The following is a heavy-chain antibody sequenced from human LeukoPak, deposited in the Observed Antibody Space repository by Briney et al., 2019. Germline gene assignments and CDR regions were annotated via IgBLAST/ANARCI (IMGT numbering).Heavy chain of an antibody. CDR2: INPKSGGT. J-gene: IGHJ6*02. Sequence: GASVTVSCKSSGYTFTGYFIHWVRQAPGQGREWMGWINPKSGGTNYAQKFQGRVTMTGDTSISTTYMELTRLKSDDTAVYFCASSEDYGLDVWGQGTTVIVSS. CDR1: GYTFTGYF. V-gene: IGHV1-2*02. CDR3: ASSEDYGLDV.